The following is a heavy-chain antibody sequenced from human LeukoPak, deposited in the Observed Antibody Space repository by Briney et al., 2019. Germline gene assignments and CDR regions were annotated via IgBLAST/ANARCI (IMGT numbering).Heavy chain of an antibody. V-gene: IGHV4-39*07. D-gene: IGHD6-13*01. J-gene: IGHJ5*02. Sequence: SETLSLTRTVSGGSISSSSYYWGWIRQPPGKGLEWIGSIYYSGSTYYNPSLKSRVTISVDTSKNQFSLKLSSVTAADTAVYYCARDRPRIAAAGWFDPWGQGTLVTVSS. CDR2: IYYSGST. CDR3: ARDRPRIAAAGWFDP. CDR1: GGSISSSSYY.